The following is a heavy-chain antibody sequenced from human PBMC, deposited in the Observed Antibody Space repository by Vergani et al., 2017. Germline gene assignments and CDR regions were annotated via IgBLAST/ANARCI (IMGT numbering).Heavy chain of an antibody. CDR2: IYYTGST. CDR3: ARDYSSGWYLFGMDV. Sequence: QVQLQESGPGLLKPSQTLSLTCTVSGGSVSSGGYYWSWIRQHPGKGLEWIGSIYYTGSTYYNSSLKSRVTISVDTSKKQFSLKLSSVTAADTAVYYCARDYSSGWYLFGMDVWGQGTTVTVSS. V-gene: IGHV4-31*03. D-gene: IGHD6-19*01. J-gene: IGHJ6*02. CDR1: GGSVSSGGYY.